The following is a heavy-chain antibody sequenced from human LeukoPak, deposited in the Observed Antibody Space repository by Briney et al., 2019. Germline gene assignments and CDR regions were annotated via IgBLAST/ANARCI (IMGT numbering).Heavy chain of an antibody. J-gene: IGHJ5*02. CDR3: ARDTEVNWFDP. CDR1: GGSISSYY. CDR2: IYYSGST. Sequence: SSETLSLTCTVSGGSISSYYWSWIRQPPGKGLEWIGYIYYSGSTNYNPSLKSRVTISVDTSKNQFSLKLSSVTAADTAVYYCARDTEVNWFDPWGQGTLVTVSS. V-gene: IGHV4-59*01.